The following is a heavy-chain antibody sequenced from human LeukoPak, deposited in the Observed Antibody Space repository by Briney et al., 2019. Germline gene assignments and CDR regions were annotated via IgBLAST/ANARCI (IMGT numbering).Heavy chain of an antibody. CDR3: ARQPRSILLPDY. D-gene: IGHD2-15*01. CDR2: IYSGGST. CDR1: GFTVSSNY. Sequence: GGSLRLSCAASGFTVSSNYMSWVRQAPGKGLEWVSVIYSGGSTYYADSVKGRFTISRDNSKNTLYLQMNSLRAEDTAVYYCARQPRSILLPDYWGQGTLVTVSS. V-gene: IGHV3-53*01. J-gene: IGHJ4*02.